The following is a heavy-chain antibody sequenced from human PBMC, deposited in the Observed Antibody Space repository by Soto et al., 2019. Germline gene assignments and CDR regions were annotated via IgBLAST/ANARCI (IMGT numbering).Heavy chain of an antibody. Sequence: PSETLSLTCTVSGGSVSSDSYYWSWIRQPPGKGLEWIGYIYYSGSTNHNPSLRSRVTISVDTSKNQFSLKVRSVTAADTAVYYCARLDCISTTCQFDYWGQGTPVTVS. V-gene: IGHV4-61*01. CDR1: GGSVSSDSYY. D-gene: IGHD2-2*01. J-gene: IGHJ4*02. CDR3: ARLDCISTTCQFDY. CDR2: IYYSGST.